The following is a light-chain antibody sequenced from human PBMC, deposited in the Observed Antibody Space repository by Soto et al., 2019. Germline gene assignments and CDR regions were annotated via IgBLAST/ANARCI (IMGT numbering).Light chain of an antibody. CDR3: QQRSDWPPLT. CDR2: DAS. V-gene: IGKV3-11*01. J-gene: IGKJ4*01. Sequence: EIVLTQSPATLSLSPGERATLSCTASQSVSSYLAWYQQKSGQAPRLLIYDASNRATGIPARFSGSGSGTDFTLTISSLEPEDFAVYYCQQRSDWPPLTFGGGTKVEIK. CDR1: QSVSSY.